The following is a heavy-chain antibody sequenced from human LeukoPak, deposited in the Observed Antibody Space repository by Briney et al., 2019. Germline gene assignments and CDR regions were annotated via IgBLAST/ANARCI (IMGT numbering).Heavy chain of an antibody. CDR3: AREDYDDSGAWYFDL. V-gene: IGHV1-2*02. D-gene: IGHD3-3*01. Sequence: ASVKVSCKTSGFTFTGHYMHWLRQAPGQGLEWMGWINANTGVTHYAVKFQGRVTITRDTSISTVYMDLSSLQSDDTAVYYCAREDYDDSGAWYFDLWGRGTLVAVSS. J-gene: IGHJ2*01. CDR1: GFTFTGHY. CDR2: INANTGVT.